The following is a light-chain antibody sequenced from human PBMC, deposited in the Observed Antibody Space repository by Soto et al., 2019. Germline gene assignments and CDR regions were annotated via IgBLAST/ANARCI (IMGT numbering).Light chain of an antibody. CDR2: DVS. Sequence: QSALTQPRSVSGSPGQSVTISCTGTSSDVGTYNYVSWYQQHPGKAPKLLIHDVSVRPSGVPDRFSGSKSGNTASLTISGLQAEDEADYYCCSYAGSYTYVFGTGTKVTVL. CDR3: CSYAGSYTYV. V-gene: IGLV2-11*01. J-gene: IGLJ1*01. CDR1: SSDVGTYNY.